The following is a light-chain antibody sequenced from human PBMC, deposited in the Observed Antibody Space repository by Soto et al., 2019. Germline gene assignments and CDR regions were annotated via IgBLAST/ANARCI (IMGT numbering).Light chain of an antibody. CDR2: KAS. Sequence: DIQMTQSPSTLSASVADRVSITCPASASTSSWLAWYQQKPGKAPQILINKASNLESGAPSRFSGSGAGSEFTLTISSLQPDDLANYYGQQDNYYPLIFGGGTEVESK. V-gene: IGKV1-5*03. J-gene: IGKJ4*01. CDR3: QQDNYYPLI. CDR1: ASTSSW.